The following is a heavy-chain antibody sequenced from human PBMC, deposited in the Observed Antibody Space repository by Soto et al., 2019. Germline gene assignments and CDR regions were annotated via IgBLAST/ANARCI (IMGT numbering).Heavy chain of an antibody. D-gene: IGHD6-6*01. V-gene: IGHV1-69*12. Sequence: QVQLVQSGAEVKKPGSSVKVSCKASGGPFSSYAISWVRQAPGQGLEWMGGIIPLFGKANYAQKFQGRVTLTAHEPTSTGYMELGSLSSEDTAVYYCAREQGSSEGVWGQGPPVTVSS. CDR2: IIPLFGKA. CDR1: GGPFSSYA. J-gene: IGHJ6*02. CDR3: AREQGSSEGV.